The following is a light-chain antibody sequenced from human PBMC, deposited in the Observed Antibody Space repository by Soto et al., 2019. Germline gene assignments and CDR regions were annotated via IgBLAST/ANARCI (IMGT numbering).Light chain of an antibody. CDR3: QQYASSPRT. V-gene: IGKV3-20*01. Sequence: EIMLTQAPGTLSLSPGDRATLSCRASQSVSGSYLAWYQQKPGQAPRLLIYDASSRATGIPDRFSGSGCGTDFTLTISRLEPEDFAVYYCQQYASSPRTFGQGTKVDIK. J-gene: IGKJ1*01. CDR1: QSVSGSY. CDR2: DAS.